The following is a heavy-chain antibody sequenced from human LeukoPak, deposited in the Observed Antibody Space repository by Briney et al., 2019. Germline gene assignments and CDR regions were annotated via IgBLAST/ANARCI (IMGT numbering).Heavy chain of an antibody. CDR1: GGSLSSSSGHY. J-gene: IGHJ5*02. V-gene: IGHV4-39*01. D-gene: IGHD3-3*01. Sequence: PSETLSLTCTVSGGSLSSSSGHYGGWIRQPPGKGLEGIGSIYYSGTTYYNPSLKSRVTISVDTSKNQFSLKLSSVTAADTAVYYCARHVWSGYCWFDPWGQGTLVTVSS. CDR3: ARHVWSGYCWFDP. CDR2: IYYSGTT.